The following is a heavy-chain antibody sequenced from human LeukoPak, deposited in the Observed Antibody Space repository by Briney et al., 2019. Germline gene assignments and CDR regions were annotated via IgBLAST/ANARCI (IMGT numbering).Heavy chain of an antibody. J-gene: IGHJ4*02. D-gene: IGHD3-22*01. CDR2: IIPIFGTA. Sequence: ASVKVSCKASGGTFSSYAISWVRQAPGQGLEWMGGIIPIFGTANYAQKFQGRVTITADESTSTAYMELSSLRSEDTAVYYCARSRRNYYDSSGYYYFDYWGQGTLVTVSS. V-gene: IGHV1-69*01. CDR3: ARSRRNYYDSSGYYYFDY. CDR1: GGTFSSYA.